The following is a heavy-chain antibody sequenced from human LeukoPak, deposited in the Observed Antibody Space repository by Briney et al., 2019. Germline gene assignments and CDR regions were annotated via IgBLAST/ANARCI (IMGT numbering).Heavy chain of an antibody. V-gene: IGHV3-23*01. Sequence: PGGSLRLSCAASGFTLTSYAMSWVPQAPGKGVEWGSAISGSGGRTYYADSGKGRFTISRDNSKNTLYLQMNSLRAEDTAVYYCAKFCSGGSCLPRPRDYWGQGTLVTVSS. J-gene: IGHJ4*02. CDR1: GFTLTSYA. D-gene: IGHD2-15*01. CDR3: AKFCSGGSCLPRPRDY. CDR2: ISGSGGRT.